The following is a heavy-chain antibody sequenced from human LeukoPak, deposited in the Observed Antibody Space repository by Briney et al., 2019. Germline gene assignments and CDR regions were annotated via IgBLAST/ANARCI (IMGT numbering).Heavy chain of an antibody. V-gene: IGHV4-31*03. Sequence: SQTLSLTCTVSGGSISSGGYYWSWTRQHPGKGLEWIGYIYYSGSTNYNPSLKSRVTISIDTSKNQFSLKLSSVTAADTAVYYCARSKPYCNSTSCFPRSYYFDYWGQGTLVTVSS. J-gene: IGHJ4*02. D-gene: IGHD2-2*01. CDR2: IYYSGST. CDR1: GGSISSGGYY. CDR3: ARSKPYCNSTSCFPRSYYFDY.